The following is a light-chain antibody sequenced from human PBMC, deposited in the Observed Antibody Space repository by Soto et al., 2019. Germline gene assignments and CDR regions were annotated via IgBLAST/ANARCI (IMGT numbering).Light chain of an antibody. CDR3: QQYGTAPYT. V-gene: IGKV3D-20*01. CDR1: QSVRTS. CDR2: DAS. J-gene: IGKJ2*01. Sequence: EIVLTQSPGTLSLSPGERASLSCGASQSVRTSLAWYQHKPGLAPRLLIYDASSRATGIPDRFSGSGSGTDFTLTISRLETEDFAVYFCQQYGTAPYTFGQGTKLEIK.